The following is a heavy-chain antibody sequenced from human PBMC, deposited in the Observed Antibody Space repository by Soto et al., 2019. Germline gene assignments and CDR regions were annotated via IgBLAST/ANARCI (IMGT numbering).Heavy chain of an antibody. J-gene: IGHJ6*02. Sequence: VGSVRLSCAASGFTFSDYYMSWIRQAPGKGLEWVSYISSSGSTICYADSVKGRFTISRDNAKNSLYLQMNSLRAEDTAVYYCASELGRPYGMDVWGQGTTVTVSS. D-gene: IGHD1-26*01. V-gene: IGHV3-11*01. CDR1: GFTFSDYY. CDR3: ASELGRPYGMDV. CDR2: ISSSGSTI.